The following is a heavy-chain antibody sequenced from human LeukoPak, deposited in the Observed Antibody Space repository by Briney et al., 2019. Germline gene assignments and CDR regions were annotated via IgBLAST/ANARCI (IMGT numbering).Heavy chain of an antibody. V-gene: IGHV3-21*01. J-gene: IGHJ4*02. Sequence: PGGSLRLSCAASGLTVSSYSMNWVRQAPGKGLEWVSSISSSSSYIYYADSVKGRFTISRDNAKNSLYLQMNSLRAEDTAVYYCARASGDYGHFDYWGQGTLVTVSS. CDR2: ISSSSSYI. D-gene: IGHD4-17*01. CDR3: ARASGDYGHFDY. CDR1: GLTVSSYS.